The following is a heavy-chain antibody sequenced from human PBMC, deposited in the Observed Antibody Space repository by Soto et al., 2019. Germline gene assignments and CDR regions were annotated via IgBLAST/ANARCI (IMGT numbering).Heavy chain of an antibody. CDR2: ISYDGSNK. D-gene: IGHD6-19*01. J-gene: IGHJ6*02. V-gene: IGHV3-30-3*01. CDR3: ARSSSGLYQDYDGMDV. Sequence: QVQLVESGGGVVQPGRSLRLSCAASGFTFSSYAMHWVRQAQGKGLEWVAVISYDGSNKYYADSVKGRFTISRDNSKNTLYLQMNSLRAEDTAVYYCARSSSGLYQDYDGMDVCGQGTTVTVSS. CDR1: GFTFSSYA.